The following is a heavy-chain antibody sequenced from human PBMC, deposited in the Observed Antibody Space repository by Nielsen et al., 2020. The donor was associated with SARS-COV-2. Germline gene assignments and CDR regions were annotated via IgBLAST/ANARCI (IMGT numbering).Heavy chain of an antibody. D-gene: IGHD1-20*01. V-gene: IGHV1-46*01. J-gene: IGHJ6*02. Sequence: WVRQAPGQGLEWMGIINPSGGSTGYAQKFQGRVTMTRDTSTSTVYMELSSLRSEDTAVYYCARDLTGTTSASPDYYYGMDVWGQGTTVTVSS. CDR3: ARDLTGTTSASPDYYYGMDV. CDR2: INPSGGST.